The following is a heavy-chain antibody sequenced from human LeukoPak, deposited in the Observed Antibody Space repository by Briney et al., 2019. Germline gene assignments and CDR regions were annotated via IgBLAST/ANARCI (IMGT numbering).Heavy chain of an antibody. V-gene: IGHV4-61*02. Sequence: PSETLSLTCTVSGGSISSSSYYWSWIGQPAGKGLEWIGRVYKSGTTSYNPSLKSRVTMSVDTSTNQFSLTLTSVTAADTAVYYCAREFSMARGVDFCYYMDVWGKGTTVTVSS. CDR3: AREFSMARGVDFCYYMDV. D-gene: IGHD3-10*01. CDR1: GGSISSSSYY. J-gene: IGHJ6*03. CDR2: VYKSGTT.